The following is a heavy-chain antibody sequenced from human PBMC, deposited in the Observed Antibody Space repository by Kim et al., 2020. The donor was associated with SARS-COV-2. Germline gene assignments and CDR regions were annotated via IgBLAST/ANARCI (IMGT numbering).Heavy chain of an antibody. D-gene: IGHD2-21*01. Sequence: SVKVSCKTSGYTFSNSAVQWVRQARGQGLEWMGWIGVGGGNTNYAQNLQERVTITRDMSTSTAYMELSSLRSEDTAVYYCAAEIYPPGGGECCHFDYWG. CDR1: GYTFSNSA. CDR3: AAEIYPPGGGECCHFDY. J-gene: IGHJ4*01. V-gene: IGHV1-58*01. CDR2: IGVGGGNT.